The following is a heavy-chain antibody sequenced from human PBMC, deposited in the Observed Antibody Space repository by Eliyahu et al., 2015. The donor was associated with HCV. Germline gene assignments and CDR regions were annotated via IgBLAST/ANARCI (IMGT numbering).Heavy chain of an antibody. CDR3: AKFGSGSYRDYFDY. CDR2: ISWNSGNI. CDR1: GFTFDDYA. D-gene: IGHD3-10*01. J-gene: IGHJ4*02. V-gene: IGHV3-9*01. Sequence: EVQLVESGGTLVQPGRSLRLSCAASGFTFDDYAMHWVRQAPGKGLEWVSGISWNSGNIGYADSVKGRFTISRDNAKNSLYLQMNSLRAEDTALYYCAKFGSGSYRDYFDYWGQGTLVTVSS.